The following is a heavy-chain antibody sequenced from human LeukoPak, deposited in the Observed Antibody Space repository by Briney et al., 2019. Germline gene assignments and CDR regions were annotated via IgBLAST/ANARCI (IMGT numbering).Heavy chain of an antibody. CDR2: IDYSGST. J-gene: IGHJ4*02. CDR3: ARLSGVTSFDY. Sequence: PSETLSLTCTVSGASISSHYWNWIRQPPGKGLEYIAYIDYSGSTNYSPSLNSRVTLSLDTSKNHFSLKLTSVTAADTAVYYCARLSGVTSFDYWGQGALVSVSS. CDR1: GASISSHY. V-gene: IGHV4-59*08. D-gene: IGHD3-10*01.